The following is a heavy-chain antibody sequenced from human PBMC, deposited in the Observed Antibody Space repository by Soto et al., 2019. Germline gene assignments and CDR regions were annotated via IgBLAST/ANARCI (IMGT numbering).Heavy chain of an antibody. CDR1: GASINNYY. CDR3: AREGVTMYVFDI. CDR2: IYYSGST. V-gene: IGHV4-59*01. J-gene: IGHJ3*02. D-gene: IGHD3-10*01. Sequence: QVQLRESGPGLVKPSETLSLTCTVSGASINNYYWSWIRQPPGKGLEWIGYIYYSGSTSYNPSLKSRVTTSVDTSKNQFSLKLTSVTAADTALYYCAREGVTMYVFDIWGQGTMVSVSS.